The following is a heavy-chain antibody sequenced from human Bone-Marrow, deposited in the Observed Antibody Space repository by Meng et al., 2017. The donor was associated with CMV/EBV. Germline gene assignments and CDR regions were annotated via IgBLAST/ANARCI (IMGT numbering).Heavy chain of an antibody. J-gene: IGHJ5*02. CDR2: VFHTGST. V-gene: IGHV4-59*01. D-gene: IGHD2-8*01. CDR3: ARGRSCLNGVCYEDHNYFGP. Sequence: SETLSLTCTVPGDSITIFYWNWIRQPPGKGLEWIGNVFHTGSTNYNPSLKNRVTISMDPSKNQLSLKLNSLSAADTAVYFCARGRSCLNGVCYEDHNYFGPWGQGTLVTVSS. CDR1: GDSITIFY.